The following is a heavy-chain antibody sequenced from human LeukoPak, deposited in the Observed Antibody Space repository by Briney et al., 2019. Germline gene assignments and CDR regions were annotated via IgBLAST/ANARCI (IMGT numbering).Heavy chain of an antibody. Sequence: GGSLRLSCVASGFTFSSSWMTWVRQAPGVGLERVANIKADGTGKYYVDSVRGRFSISRDNAKNSLYLELNSLRAEDTGVYFCARDRGWQQFDYWGQGTLVTVSS. CDR3: ARDRGWQQFDY. CDR2: IKADGTGK. V-gene: IGHV3-7*01. J-gene: IGHJ4*01. CDR1: GFTFSSSW. D-gene: IGHD5-24*01.